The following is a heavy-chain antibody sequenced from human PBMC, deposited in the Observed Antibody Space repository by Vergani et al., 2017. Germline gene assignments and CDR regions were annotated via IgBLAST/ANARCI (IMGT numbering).Heavy chain of an antibody. J-gene: IGHJ2*01. Sequence: QVQLQQWGAGLLKPSETLSLTCAVYGGSFSGYYWSWIRQPPGKGLEWIGEINHSGSTNYNPSLKSRVTISVDTSKNQFSLKLSSVTAADTAVYYCARDWYFDFWGRGTLVTVSS. V-gene: IGHV4-34*01. CDR3: ARDWYFDF. CDR2: INHSGST. CDR1: GGSFSGYY.